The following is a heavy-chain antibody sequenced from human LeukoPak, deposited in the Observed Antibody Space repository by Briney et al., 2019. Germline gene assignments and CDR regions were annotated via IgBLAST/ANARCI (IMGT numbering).Heavy chain of an antibody. Sequence: PSETLSLTCTVSGGSISSSSYYGGWIRQPPGKGLEWLGSIYYSGSTYYNPSLKSRVTISVDTSKNQFSLKLSSVTAADTAVYYCARRPNYYDSSGYYLGVFDYWGQGTLVTVSS. CDR1: GGSISSSSYY. J-gene: IGHJ4*02. CDR3: ARRPNYYDSSGYYLGVFDY. V-gene: IGHV4-39*07. D-gene: IGHD3-22*01. CDR2: IYYSGST.